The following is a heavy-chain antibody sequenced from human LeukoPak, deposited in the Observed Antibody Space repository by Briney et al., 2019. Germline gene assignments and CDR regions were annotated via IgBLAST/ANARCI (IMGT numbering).Heavy chain of an antibody. D-gene: IGHD5-24*01. J-gene: IGHJ3*02. V-gene: IGHV4-34*01. CDR2: INHSGST. Sequence: SETLSLTCAVYGGSFSGYYWSWIRQPPGKGLEWIGEINHSGSTNYNPSLKSRVTISVDTSKNQFSLKLSSVTAADTAVYYCARGPIIGRWLRLSHAFDIWGQGTMVTVSS. CDR3: ARGPIIGRWLRLSHAFDI. CDR1: GGSFSGYY.